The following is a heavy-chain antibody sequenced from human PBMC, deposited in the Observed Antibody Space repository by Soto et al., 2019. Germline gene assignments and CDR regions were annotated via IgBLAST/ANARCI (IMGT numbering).Heavy chain of an antibody. D-gene: IGHD4-17*01. CDR2: INRHGDST. Sequence: EVYLVESGGGVVRPGGSLRLSCAASGFGFDEYGMSWVRQGPGKGLEWVSGINRHGDSTGYADSVKGRFTISRDNAKNSLYLQMNGLRAADTAFYYCARDHRWGYEYGDYGDSWGQGTLVTVSS. CDR3: ARDHRWGYEYGDYGDS. J-gene: IGHJ4*02. CDR1: GFGFDEYG. V-gene: IGHV3-20*04.